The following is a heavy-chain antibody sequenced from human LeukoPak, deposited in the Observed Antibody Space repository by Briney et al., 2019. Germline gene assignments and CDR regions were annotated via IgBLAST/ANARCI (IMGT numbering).Heavy chain of an antibody. CDR2: IRDNGSTR. CDR3: AKVGVVVVAVYYFDY. V-gene: IGHV3-30*02. Sequence: GSLRLSCAASGFSFSRYGLHWVRQAPGKGLEWMAFIRDNGSTRYYADSVKGRFTVSRDNSKNTLYLQMNSLRAEDTAVYYCAKVGVVVVAVYYFDYWGQGTLVTVSS. D-gene: IGHD2-15*01. CDR1: GFSFSRYG. J-gene: IGHJ4*02.